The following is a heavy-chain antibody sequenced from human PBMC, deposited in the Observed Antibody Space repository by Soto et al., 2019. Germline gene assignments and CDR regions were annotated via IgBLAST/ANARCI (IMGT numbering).Heavy chain of an antibody. CDR1: GGSFSGYY. V-gene: IGHV4-34*01. CDR3: ARGGQWLPTGWFDP. Sequence: QVQLQQWGAGLLKPSETLSLTCAVYGGSFSGYYWSCIRQPPGKGLEWIGEINHSGSTNYNPSLKSRVTISVDTSKNQFSLKLSSVTAADTAVYYCARGGQWLPTGWFDPWGQGTLVTVSS. D-gene: IGHD6-19*01. CDR2: INHSGST. J-gene: IGHJ5*02.